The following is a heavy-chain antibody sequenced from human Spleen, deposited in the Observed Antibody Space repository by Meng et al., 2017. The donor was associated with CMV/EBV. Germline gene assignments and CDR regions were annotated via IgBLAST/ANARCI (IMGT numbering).Heavy chain of an antibody. CDR1: GFTFSSYN. CDR3: VGYADYGRVVY. CDR2: ISSSSNYI. D-gene: IGHD4-17*01. Sequence: VQLVESGGGVVQPGRSLRLSCAASGFTFSSYNMIWVRQAPGKGLEWVSSISSSSNYIHYADSVKGRFTISRDNAKNMLFQQMNSLRAEDTAVYYCVGYADYGRVVYWGPGILVTVSS. J-gene: IGHJ4*02. V-gene: IGHV3-21*01.